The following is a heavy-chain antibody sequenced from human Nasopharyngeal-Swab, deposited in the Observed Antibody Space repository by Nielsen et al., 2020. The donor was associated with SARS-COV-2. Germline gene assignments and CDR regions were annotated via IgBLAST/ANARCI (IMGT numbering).Heavy chain of an antibody. CDR3: ARDRGYSSSWYFYYYGMDV. CDR1: GFTFSSCA. J-gene: IGHJ6*02. D-gene: IGHD6-13*01. CDR2: ISYDGSNK. V-gene: IGHV3-30-3*01. Sequence: GESLKISCAASGFTFSSCAMHWVRQAPGKGLEWVAVISYDGSNKYYADSVKGRFTISRDNSKNTLYLQMNSLRAEDTAVYYCARDRGYSSSWYFYYYGMDVWGQGTTVTVSS.